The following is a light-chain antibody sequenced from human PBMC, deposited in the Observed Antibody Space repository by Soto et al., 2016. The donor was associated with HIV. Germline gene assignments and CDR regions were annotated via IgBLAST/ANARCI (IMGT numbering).Light chain of an antibody. CDR2: KAS. CDR1: QGVSNW. V-gene: IGKV1-5*03. CDR3: QQFGNKPYT. J-gene: IGKJ2*01. Sequence: DIQMTQSPSTLPASVGDRVTITCRASQGVSNWLAWYQQKPGKAPKLLIYKASSLQGGVPSRFSGSGSASDFTLTISRLQPDDFATYYCQQFGNKPYTFGQGTKLEIK.